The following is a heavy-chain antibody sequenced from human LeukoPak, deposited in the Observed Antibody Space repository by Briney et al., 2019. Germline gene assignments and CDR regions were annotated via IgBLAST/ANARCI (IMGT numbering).Heavy chain of an antibody. CDR2: INHSGST. CDR3: ARGHYYGSLDY. J-gene: IGHJ4*02. V-gene: IGHV4-34*01. D-gene: IGHD3-10*01. CDR1: GGSFSGYY. Sequence: SETQSLTCAVYGGSFSGYYWSWIRQPPGKGLEWIGEINHSGSTNYNPSLKSRVTISVDTSKNQFSLKLSSVTAADTAVYYCARGHYYGSLDYWGQGTLVTVSS.